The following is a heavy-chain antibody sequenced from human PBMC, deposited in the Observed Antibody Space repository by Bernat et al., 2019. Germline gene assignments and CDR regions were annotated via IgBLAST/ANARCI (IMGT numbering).Heavy chain of an antibody. CDR3: NTDKWVRFAARGVDY. J-gene: IGHJ4*02. Sequence: EVQLVESGGGLVKPGGSLRLSCAASGFTFSNAWMNWVRQAPGKGLEWVGRIKSKTDGGTTDYAAPVKGRFTISRDDSKNTLYLQMNSLKTEDTAVYYCNTDKWVRFAARGVDYWGQGTLVTVSS. CDR1: GFTFSNAW. D-gene: IGHD3-10*01. V-gene: IGHV3-15*07. CDR2: IKSKTDGGTT.